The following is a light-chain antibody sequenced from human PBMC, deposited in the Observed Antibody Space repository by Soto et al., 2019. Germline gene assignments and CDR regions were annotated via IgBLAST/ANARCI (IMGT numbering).Light chain of an antibody. V-gene: IGKV1-5*01. Sequence: DIQLTQSPSFLSASVGDRVTITCRAGRDTNYWLAWHQQKAGRAPKLLIYGASTLASGVPSRFSGSGSGTEFTLTISSLQPDDSATYFCQRYNDKVGQGTKVDNK. J-gene: IGKJ1*01. CDR1: RDTNYW. CDR3: QRYNDK. CDR2: GAS.